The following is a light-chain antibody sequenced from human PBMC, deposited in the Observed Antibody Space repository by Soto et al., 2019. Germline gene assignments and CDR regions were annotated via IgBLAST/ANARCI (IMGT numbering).Light chain of an antibody. V-gene: IGKV1-5*01. J-gene: IGKJ1*01. Sequence: DIQMTQSPSTLSASVGVRVTITCRASQSISSWLAWYQQKPGKAPKLLIYDASSLESGVPSRFSGSGSGTEFTLTISSLQPDDFATYYCQQYNSYSPEWTFGQGTKVDIK. CDR2: DAS. CDR1: QSISSW. CDR3: QQYNSYSPEWT.